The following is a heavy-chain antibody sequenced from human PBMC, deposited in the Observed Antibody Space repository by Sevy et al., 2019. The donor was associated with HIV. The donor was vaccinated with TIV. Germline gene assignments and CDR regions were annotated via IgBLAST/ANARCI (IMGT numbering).Heavy chain of an antibody. Sequence: GGSLRLSCAASGFTFDDYTMHWVRQAPGTGLEWVSLISWDGGSTYYADSVKGRFTISRDNSKNSLYLQMNSLRTEDTALYYCAKDIKDIAAAGIRYYGMDVWGQGTTVTVSS. CDR1: GFTFDDYT. V-gene: IGHV3-43*01. D-gene: IGHD6-13*01. CDR3: AKDIKDIAAAGIRYYGMDV. J-gene: IGHJ6*02. CDR2: ISWDGGST.